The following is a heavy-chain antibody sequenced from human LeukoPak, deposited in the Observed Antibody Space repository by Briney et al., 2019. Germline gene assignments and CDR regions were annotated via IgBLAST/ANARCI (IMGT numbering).Heavy chain of an antibody. CDR3: AREPDGSQDTAMESY. J-gene: IGHJ4*02. CDR1: GFTFSSYA. CDR2: IYSGGST. D-gene: IGHD5-18*01. V-gene: IGHV3-66*01. Sequence: GGSLRLSCAASGFTFSSYAMSWVRQAPGKGLEWVSVIYSGGSTYYADSVKGRFTISRDNSKNTLYLQMNSLRAEDTAVYYCAREPDGSQDTAMESYWGQGTLVTVSS.